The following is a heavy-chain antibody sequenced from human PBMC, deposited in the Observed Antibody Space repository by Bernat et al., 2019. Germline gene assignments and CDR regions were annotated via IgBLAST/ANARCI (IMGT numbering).Heavy chain of an antibody. D-gene: IGHD3-10*01. V-gene: IGHV3-9*01. J-gene: IGHJ3*02. CDR1: GFTFDDYA. CDR2: ISWNSGSI. CDR3: AKDGRAGGAFDI. Sequence: EVQLVESGGGLVQPGRSLRLSCAASGFTFDDYAMHWVRQAPGKGLEWVSGISWNSGSIGYADSVKGRFTISRDNAKNFLYLQMNSLRAEDTALYYCAKDGRAGGAFDIWGQGTMVTVSS.